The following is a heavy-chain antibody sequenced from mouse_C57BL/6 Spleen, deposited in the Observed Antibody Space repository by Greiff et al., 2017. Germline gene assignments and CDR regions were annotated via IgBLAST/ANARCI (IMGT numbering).Heavy chain of an antibody. D-gene: IGHD2-3*01. V-gene: IGHV1-52*01. CDR3: ARTPSYDGYYRDY. J-gene: IGHJ4*01. CDR1: GYTFTSYW. Sequence: QVQLQQPGAELVRPGSSVKLSCKASGYTFTSYWMHWVKQRPIQGLEWIGNIDPSDSEPHYNQKFKDKATLTVDKSSSTAYMQLSSLTSEDSAVYYCARTPSYDGYYRDYWGQGTSVTVSS. CDR2: IDPSDSEP.